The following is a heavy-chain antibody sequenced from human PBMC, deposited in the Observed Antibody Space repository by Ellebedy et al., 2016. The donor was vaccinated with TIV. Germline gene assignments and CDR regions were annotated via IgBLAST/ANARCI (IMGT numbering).Heavy chain of an antibody. Sequence: SETLSLTCTVSGGSISSSSYYWGWIRQPPGTGLEWIGSIYYSGSTYYNPSLKSRVTISVDMSKNQFSLKLSSVTAADTAVYYCARQRGSGSFGYFDYWGQGTLVTVSS. CDR2: IYYSGST. D-gene: IGHD3-16*01. CDR1: GGSISSSSYY. V-gene: IGHV4-39*01. J-gene: IGHJ4*02. CDR3: ARQRGSGSFGYFDY.